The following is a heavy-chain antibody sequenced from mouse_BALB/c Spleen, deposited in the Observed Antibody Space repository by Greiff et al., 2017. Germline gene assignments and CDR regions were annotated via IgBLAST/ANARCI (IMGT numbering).Heavy chain of an antibody. CDR1: GYAFSSYW. Sequence: QVQLQQSGAELVRPGSSVKISCKASGYAFSSYWMNWVKQRPGQGLEWIGQIYPGDGDTNYNGKFKGKATLTVDTSSSTAYMQLSSLTSEDSAVYYCTRCGYDDGYAMDYWGQGTSVTVSS. V-gene: IGHV1-80*01. D-gene: IGHD2-2*01. J-gene: IGHJ4*01. CDR3: TRCGYDDGYAMDY. CDR2: IYPGDGDT.